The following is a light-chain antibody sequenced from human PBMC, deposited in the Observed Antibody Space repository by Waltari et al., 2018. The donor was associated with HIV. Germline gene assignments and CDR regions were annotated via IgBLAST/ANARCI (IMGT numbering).Light chain of an antibody. CDR3: AAWDDSLNGYV. V-gene: IGLV1-44*01. Sequence: QSVLTQPPSASGTPGHRVTISCSGSSSNIGSYTVNWYQHLPATAPKLLIFRNSQRPSGVPDRFSASKSGTSASLAISVLQSEDEADYYCAAWDDSLNGYVFGTGTRVTVL. CDR2: RNS. J-gene: IGLJ1*01. CDR1: SSNIGSYT.